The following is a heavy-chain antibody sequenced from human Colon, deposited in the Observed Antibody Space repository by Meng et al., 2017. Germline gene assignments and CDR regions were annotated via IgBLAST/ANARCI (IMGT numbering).Heavy chain of an antibody. Sequence: GESLKISCAASGFTVSTNYMSWVRQAPGKGLEWVSIIWSSGSTYYADSVKGRFTISRDISNNTVDLQMNSLRPDDTAVYYCARADSDLEGYFDLWGRGTLVTVSS. CDR2: IWSSGST. J-gene: IGHJ2*01. D-gene: IGHD3-3*01. CDR1: GFTVSTNY. CDR3: ARADSDLEGYFDL. V-gene: IGHV3-66*02.